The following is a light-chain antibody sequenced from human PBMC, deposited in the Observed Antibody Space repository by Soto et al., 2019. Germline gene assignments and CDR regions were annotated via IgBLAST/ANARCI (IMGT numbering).Light chain of an antibody. CDR1: ESVSTYY. Sequence: EIVLTQSPGTLSLSPGERATLSCRASESVSTYYVAWYQQKPGQAPRLLIYGASNRATGIPDRFSGSGSGTDFTLTISRLEPEDFAVYYCQQYRSSINFGQGTRLEIK. J-gene: IGKJ5*01. CDR3: QQYRSSIN. CDR2: GAS. V-gene: IGKV3-20*01.